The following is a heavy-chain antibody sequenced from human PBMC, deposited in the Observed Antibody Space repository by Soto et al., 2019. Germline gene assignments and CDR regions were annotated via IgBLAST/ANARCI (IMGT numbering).Heavy chain of an antibody. CDR2: IYWNDEK. CDR1: GFSLTTSGVG. D-gene: IGHD4-17*01. Sequence: QITLKESGPPLVKPTQTLTLTCTFSGFSLTTSGVGVGWIRQPPGKALEWLALIYWNDEKRYSPSLKSRLTITRDTSKNHVVLTMTNMDPVDTATYYCAQGSYGDYPFDHWGQGTLVTVSS. CDR3: AQGSYGDYPFDH. V-gene: IGHV2-5*01. J-gene: IGHJ4*02.